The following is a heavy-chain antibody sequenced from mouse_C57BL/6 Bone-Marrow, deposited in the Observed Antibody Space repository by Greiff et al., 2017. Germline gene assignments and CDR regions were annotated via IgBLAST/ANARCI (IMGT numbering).Heavy chain of an antibody. Sequence: EVKVVESGGGLVQPGGSLKLSCAASGFTFSDYYMYWVRQTPEKRLEWVAYISNGGGSTYYPDTVKGRFTISRDNAKNTLYLQMSRLKSEDTAMYYCARQGDYDNYFDYWGQGTTLTVSS. CDR3: ARQGDYDNYFDY. CDR2: ISNGGGST. CDR1: GFTFSDYY. D-gene: IGHD2-4*01. V-gene: IGHV5-12*01. J-gene: IGHJ2*01.